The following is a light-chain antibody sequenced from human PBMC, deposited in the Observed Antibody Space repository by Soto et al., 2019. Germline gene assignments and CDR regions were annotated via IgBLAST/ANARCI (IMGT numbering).Light chain of an antibody. Sequence: QSVLTQPASVSGSPGQSITISCTGTSSDVGSYNLVSWYQQHPGKAPKLMIYEVSKRPSGVSNRFSGSKSGNTASLTISGLQAEDEADYYCCSYAGSSTCVFGGGTQLTGL. CDR2: EVS. V-gene: IGLV2-23*02. J-gene: IGLJ3*02. CDR3: CSYAGSSTCV. CDR1: SSDVGSYNL.